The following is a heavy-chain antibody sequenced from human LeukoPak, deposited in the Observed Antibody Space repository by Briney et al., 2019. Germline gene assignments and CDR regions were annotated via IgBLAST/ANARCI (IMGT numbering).Heavy chain of an antibody. CDR1: GYTFTSYG. J-gene: IGHJ4*02. CDR3: AREGRLEVVVPAANDY. V-gene: IGHV1-18*01. D-gene: IGHD2-2*01. CDR2: ISAYNGNT. Sequence: ASVKVSCKASGYTFTSYGISWVRQAPGQGLEWMGWISAYNGNTNYAQKLQGRVTMTRDTSTSTVYMELSSLRSEDTAVYYCAREGRLEVVVPAANDYWGQGTLVTVSS.